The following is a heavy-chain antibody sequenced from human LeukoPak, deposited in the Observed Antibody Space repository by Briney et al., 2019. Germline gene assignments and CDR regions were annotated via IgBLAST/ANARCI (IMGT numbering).Heavy chain of an antibody. CDR2: ISSSGNTI. V-gene: IGHV3-48*04. D-gene: IGHD7-27*01. CDR3: ARVRPGEDTFDI. Sequence: GGSLRLSCAGSGLTISSYSMDCVRQAPGKGLGWVSFISSSGNTIYYADSVKGRFIISRDNAKNSLYLQMKSLRTKNTAVYYCARVRPGEDTFDIWGQGTMVTVSS. CDR1: GLTISSYS. J-gene: IGHJ3*02.